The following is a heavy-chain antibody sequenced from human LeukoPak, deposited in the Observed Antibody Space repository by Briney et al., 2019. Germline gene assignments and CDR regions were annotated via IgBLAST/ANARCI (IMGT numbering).Heavy chain of an antibody. CDR1: GIAVSSND. CDR3: AGVLRGAFDV. Sequence: GGSLRLSCAASGIAVSSNDMTWVRQAPGKGLEWVSYLYSGGRMQYADSVKGRFTISRDNSNNTLYLQMNSLRAEDTAVYYCAGVLRGAFDVWGQGTLVSVSS. CDR2: LYSGGRM. J-gene: IGHJ3*01. V-gene: IGHV3-53*01.